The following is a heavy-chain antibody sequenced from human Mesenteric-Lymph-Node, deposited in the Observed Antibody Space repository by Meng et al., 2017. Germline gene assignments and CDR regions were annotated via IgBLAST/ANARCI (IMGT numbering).Heavy chain of an antibody. D-gene: IGHD4-17*01. CDR3: ARDRDDYGDYIPEVAFDI. Sequence: SETLSLTCAVYGGSFSGYYWSWIRQPPGKGLEWIGEINHSGSTNYNPSLKSRVTISVDTSKNQFSLKLSSVTAEDTAVYYCARDRDDYGDYIPEVAFDIWGQGTMVTVSS. CDR1: GGSFSGYY. CDR2: INHSGST. V-gene: IGHV4-34*01. J-gene: IGHJ3*02.